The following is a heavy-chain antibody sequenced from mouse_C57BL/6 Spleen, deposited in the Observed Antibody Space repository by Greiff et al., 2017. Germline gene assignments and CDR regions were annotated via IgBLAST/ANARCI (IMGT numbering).Heavy chain of an antibody. CDR3: ARHERAAYSFDY. CDR1: GYTFTEYT. CDR2: FYPGSGSI. Sequence: VKLQASGAELVKPGASVKLSCKASGYTFTEYTIHWVKQRSGQGLEWIGWFYPGSGSIKYNEKFKDKASVTADKSSTTVYMARSRLTSEDSAVYFCARHERAAYSFDYWGQGTSLTVSS. J-gene: IGHJ2*02. V-gene: IGHV1-62-2*01. D-gene: IGHD3-3*01.